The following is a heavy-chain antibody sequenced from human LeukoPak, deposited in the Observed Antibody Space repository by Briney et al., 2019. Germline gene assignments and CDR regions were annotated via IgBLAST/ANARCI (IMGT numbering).Heavy chain of an antibody. CDR2: IYYSGST. V-gene: IGHV4-59*08. Sequence: SETLSFTCTVSGGSISSYYWSWIRQSPGKGLEWIGYIYYSGSTIYNPSLKSRVTISVDTSQNQFSLNLTSVTAADTAVYYCARYGSATIARFDYWGQGTLVTVSS. D-gene: IGHD5-24*01. CDR1: GGSISSYY. J-gene: IGHJ4*02. CDR3: ARYGSATIARFDY.